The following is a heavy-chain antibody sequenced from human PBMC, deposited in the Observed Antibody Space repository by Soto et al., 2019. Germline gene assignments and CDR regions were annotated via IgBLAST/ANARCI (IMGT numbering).Heavy chain of an antibody. CDR3: APHTLDTGMPSGY. D-gene: IGHD5-18*01. CDR1: GYTFTSYA. V-gene: IGHV1-3*01. J-gene: IGHJ4*02. Sequence: SVKVSCKASGYTFTSYAMHWVRQAPGQRLEWMGWINAGNGNTKYSQKFQGRVTITRDTSASTAYMELSSLRSEDTAVYYCAPHTLDTGMPSGYWGQGTLVTSPQ. CDR2: INAGNGNT.